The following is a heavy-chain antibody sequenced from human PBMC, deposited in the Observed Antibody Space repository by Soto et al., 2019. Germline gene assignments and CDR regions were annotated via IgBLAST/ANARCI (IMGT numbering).Heavy chain of an antibody. CDR3: AREAWSSSSWTPLGY. J-gene: IGHJ4*02. CDR2: IHANGGTI. D-gene: IGHD6-13*01. Sequence: QVQLVESGGGLVQPGGSLRLSCEVSGFTLSDYYMSWIRQAPGKGLEWVSYIHANGGTIYYADSVEGRFTISRDNAKNSLYLQMNNLRVEDTAVYYCAREAWSSSSWTPLGYWGRGTLVTVSS. CDR1: GFTLSDYY. V-gene: IGHV3-11*01.